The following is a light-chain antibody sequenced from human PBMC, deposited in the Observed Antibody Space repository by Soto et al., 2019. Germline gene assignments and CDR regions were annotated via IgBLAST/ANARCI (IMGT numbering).Light chain of an antibody. CDR2: DVS. V-gene: IGLV2-14*01. J-gene: IGLJ2*01. CDR1: SRDVGGYNF. Sequence: QSALTQPASVSGSPGQSITISCTGTSRDVGGYNFVSWHQQHPGKAPKVIITDVSNRPSGVSYRFSGSKSGNTASLTISGLQAEDEADYYCSSYVNYNTYVIFGGGTKVTVL. CDR3: SSYVNYNTYVI.